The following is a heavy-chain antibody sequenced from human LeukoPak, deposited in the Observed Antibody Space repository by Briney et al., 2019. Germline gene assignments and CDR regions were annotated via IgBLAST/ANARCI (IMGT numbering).Heavy chain of an antibody. CDR1: GFTFSSYG. J-gene: IGHJ4*02. CDR3: AKGSSSSWYVQNY. V-gene: IGHV3-30*18. D-gene: IGHD6-13*01. CDR2: ISYDGSNK. Sequence: GGSLRLSCAASGFTFSSYGMHWVRQAPGKGLEWVAVISYDGSNKYYADSVKGRFTISRDNSKNTLYLQMNSLRAEDTAVYYCAKGSSSSWYVQNYWGQGTLVTVSS.